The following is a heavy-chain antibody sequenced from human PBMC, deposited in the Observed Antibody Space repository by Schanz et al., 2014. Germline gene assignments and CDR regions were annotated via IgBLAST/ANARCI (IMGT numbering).Heavy chain of an antibody. J-gene: IGHJ4*02. D-gene: IGHD6-13*01. CDR2: INHSGST. CDR1: SGSFSGYY. CDR3: ARGPDSTSADVTRGRRRYYFDY. Sequence: QVQLQQWGAGLLKPSETLSLSCAVYSGSFSGYYWSWIRQPPGKGLEWIGEINHSGSTNYNPSLKTRVPISVDTSKNQFPLTLSSVTAADTAVYYCARGPDSTSADVTRGRRRYYFDYWGQGTLVTVSS. V-gene: IGHV4-34*01.